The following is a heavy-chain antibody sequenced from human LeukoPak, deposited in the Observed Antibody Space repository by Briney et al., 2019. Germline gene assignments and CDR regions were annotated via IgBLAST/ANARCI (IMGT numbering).Heavy chain of an antibody. Sequence: SETLSPTCIVSGDSISRNTYHWGWVRQPPGKGLEWIGTIYYSGSIYYNQSLRGRVALSVDTSKNQFSLKLTSVTAADTAVYYCGRLNTDWGFLFDSWGQGTLVIVSS. CDR3: GRLNTDWGFLFDS. J-gene: IGHJ4*02. V-gene: IGHV4-39*01. CDR2: IYYSGSI. D-gene: IGHD7-27*01. CDR1: GDSISRNTYH.